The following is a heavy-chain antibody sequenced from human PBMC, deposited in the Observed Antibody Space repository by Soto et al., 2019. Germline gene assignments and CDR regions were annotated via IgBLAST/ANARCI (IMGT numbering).Heavy chain of an antibody. CDR2: ISSSGSTI. Sequence: TGGSLRLSCAASGFTFSSYEMNWVRQAPGKGLEWVSYISSSGSTIYYADSVKGRFTISRDNAKNSLYLQMNSLRAEDTAVYYCAGCSYSGYGMDVWGQGTTVTVSS. V-gene: IGHV3-48*03. CDR3: AGCSYSGYGMDV. CDR1: GFTFSSYE. D-gene: IGHD5-12*01. J-gene: IGHJ6*02.